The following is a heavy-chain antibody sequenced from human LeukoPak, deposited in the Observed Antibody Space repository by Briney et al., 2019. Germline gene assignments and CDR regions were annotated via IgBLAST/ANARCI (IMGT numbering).Heavy chain of an antibody. V-gene: IGHV3-48*03. J-gene: IGHJ4*02. CDR3: ARDRRAHN. Sequence: PGGSLRLSCAASGFTFSSYQINWVRQGPGKGLEWVSYISNSGSTIYYADSVKGRFTVSRDNAKNSLYLQMNSLRAEDTAVYYCARDRRAHNWGQGTLVTVSS. CDR2: ISNSGSTI. CDR1: GFTFSSYQ.